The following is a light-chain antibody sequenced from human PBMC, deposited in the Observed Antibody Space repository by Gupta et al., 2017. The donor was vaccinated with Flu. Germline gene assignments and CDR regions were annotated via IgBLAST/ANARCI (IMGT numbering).Light chain of an antibody. Sequence: PSSLSASVGDRVTITCQASQGVTDYLNWYQQKPGEAPRLLIYDSSKLETGVPSRFSGSGYGTYFTFVISSLQPEDFATYFCQQDDSLPVTFGQGTLMEIK. V-gene: IGKV1-33*01. CDR2: DSS. CDR3: QQDDSLPVT. CDR1: QGVTDY. J-gene: IGKJ5*01.